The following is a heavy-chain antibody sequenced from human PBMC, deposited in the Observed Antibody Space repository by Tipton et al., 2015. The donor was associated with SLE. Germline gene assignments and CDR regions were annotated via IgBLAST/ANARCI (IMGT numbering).Heavy chain of an antibody. CDR3: ARGYSYAYWFDP. CDR1: GGSISSGGYY. V-gene: IGHV4-31*11. CDR2: IYYSGST. D-gene: IGHD5-18*01. Sequence: TLSLTCAVYGGSISSGGYYWSWIRQHPGKGLEWIGYIYYSGSTYYNPSLKSRVTISVDTSKNQFSLKLSSVTAADTAVYYCARGYSYAYWFDPWGQGTLVTVSS. J-gene: IGHJ5*02.